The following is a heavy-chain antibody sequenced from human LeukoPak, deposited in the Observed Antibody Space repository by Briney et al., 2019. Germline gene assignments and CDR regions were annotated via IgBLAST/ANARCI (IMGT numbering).Heavy chain of an antibody. CDR1: GGPITSATYY. V-gene: IGHV4-39*07. CDR2: IFYSGTT. CDR3: ASALVVDYFDT. D-gene: IGHD3-22*01. Sequence: SETLSLICTVSGGPITSATYYWGWIRQPPGKGLEWIGSIFYSGTTYSNPSLKSRFTISLDTSKNQFSLKLSSVTAADTAVYYCASALVVDYFDTWGQGTVVTVSS. J-gene: IGHJ4*02.